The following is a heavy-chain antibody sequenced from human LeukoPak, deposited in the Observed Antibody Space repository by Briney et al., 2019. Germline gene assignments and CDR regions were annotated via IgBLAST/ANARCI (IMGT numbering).Heavy chain of an antibody. CDR3: IREYEGGYFDY. CDR2: IYPSVDTT. D-gene: IGHD2-8*01. Sequence: ASVKVSCKTSGYTFTDYYIHWVRQAPGQGLEWIGIIYPSVDTTDSSQRFKDRVTVTRDTSTSTVYMELRTLRSEDTAIYYCIREYEGGYFDYWGQGTLVTVSS. V-gene: IGHV1-46*01. J-gene: IGHJ4*02. CDR1: GYTFTDYY.